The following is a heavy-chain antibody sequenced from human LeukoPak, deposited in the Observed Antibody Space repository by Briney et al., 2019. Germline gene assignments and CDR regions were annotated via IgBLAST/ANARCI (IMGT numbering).Heavy chain of an antibody. CDR3: AKDINSGMVAAAFDY. J-gene: IGHJ4*02. CDR2: ISWNSGSI. CDR1: GFTFDDYA. D-gene: IGHD6-13*01. V-gene: IGHV3-9*01. Sequence: GGSLRLSCAASGFTFDDYAMHWVRQAPGKGLEWVSGISWNSGSIGYADSVKGRFTISRDNAKNSLYLQTNSLRAEDTALYYCAKDINSGMVAAAFDYWGQGTLVTVSS.